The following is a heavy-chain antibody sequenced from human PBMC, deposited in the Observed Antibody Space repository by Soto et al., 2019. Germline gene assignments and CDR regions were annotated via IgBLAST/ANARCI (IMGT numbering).Heavy chain of an antibody. CDR2: IIPIFGTA. Sequence: QVQLVQSGAEVKKPGSSVKVSCKASGGTFSSYAISWVRQAPGQGLEWMGGIIPIFGTANYAQKFQGRVTITADESTSTAYMELSSLRSEDTAVYYCARDPTSVEMATTQDYWYFDLWGRGTLVTVSS. D-gene: IGHD5-12*01. CDR3: ARDPTSVEMATTQDYWYFDL. J-gene: IGHJ2*01. V-gene: IGHV1-69*01. CDR1: GGTFSSYA.